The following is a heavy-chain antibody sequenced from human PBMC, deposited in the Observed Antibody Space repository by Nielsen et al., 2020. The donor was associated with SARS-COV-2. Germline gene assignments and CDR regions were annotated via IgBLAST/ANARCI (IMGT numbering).Heavy chain of an antibody. CDR3: ARDQMVRGVTTTSYMDV. CDR1: GFTFSSYS. V-gene: IGHV3-21*01. CDR2: ISSSSSYM. D-gene: IGHD3-10*01. J-gene: IGHJ6*03. Sequence: GESLKISCAASGFTFSSYSMNWVRQAPGKGLEWVSSISSSSSYMYYADSVKGRFTISRDNAKNSLYLQMNSLRAEDTAVYYCARDQMVRGVTTTSYMDVWGKGTTVTVSS.